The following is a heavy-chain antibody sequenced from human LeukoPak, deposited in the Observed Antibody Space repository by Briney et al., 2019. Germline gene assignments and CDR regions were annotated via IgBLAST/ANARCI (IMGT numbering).Heavy chain of an antibody. CDR2: IIPIFGTA. CDR3: ARVKLQGSYYYYYGMDV. V-gene: IGHV1-69*13. Sequence: SVKVSCKASGGTFSSYAISWVRQAPGQGLEWMGGIIPIFGTANYAQKFQGRVTITADESTSTAYMELSSLRSEDTAVYYCARVKLQGSYYYYYGMDVWGQGTTVTVSS. CDR1: GGTFSSYA. D-gene: IGHD1-7*01. J-gene: IGHJ6*02.